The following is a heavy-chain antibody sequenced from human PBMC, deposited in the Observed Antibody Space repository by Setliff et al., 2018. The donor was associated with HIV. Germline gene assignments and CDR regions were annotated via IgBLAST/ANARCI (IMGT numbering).Heavy chain of an antibody. J-gene: IGHJ3*02. CDR2: IVVGSGNT. V-gene: IGHV1-58*01. D-gene: IGHD1-7*01. Sequence: SVKVSCKASGFTFTNSAVQWVRQTRGQRLEWIGWIVVGSGNTNYAQKFQERVTITRDMSTSRAYMELSGLRTEDTAVYYCAADPQTGTTSYDAFDIWGQGTVVTVSS. CDR1: GFTFTNSA. CDR3: AADPQTGTTSYDAFDI.